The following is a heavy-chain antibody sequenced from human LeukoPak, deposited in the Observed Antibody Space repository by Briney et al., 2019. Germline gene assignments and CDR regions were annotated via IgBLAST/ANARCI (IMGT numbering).Heavy chain of an antibody. CDR2: IYTSGST. D-gene: IGHD3-9*01. J-gene: IGHJ4*02. CDR1: GYSISSGYY. CDR3: ARGTRYYDILTGYYDGFYFDY. V-gene: IGHV4-4*07. Sequence: PSETLSLTCTVSGYSISSGYYWSWIRQPAGKELEWIGRIYTSGSTNYNPSLKSRVTMSVDTSKNQFSLKLSSVTAADTAVYYCARGTRYYDILTGYYDGFYFDYWGQGTLVTVSS.